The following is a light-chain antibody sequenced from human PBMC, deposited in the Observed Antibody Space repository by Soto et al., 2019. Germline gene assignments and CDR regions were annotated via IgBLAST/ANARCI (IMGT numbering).Light chain of an antibody. CDR3: SSYTSSSLTV. Sequence: QSVLTQPASVSGSPGQSITISCTGTSSDVGGYNYVSWYQQHPGKAPKLMIYDVSNRPSGVSNRFSGSKSGNTASLTIFGLQAEDEADYYCSSYTSSSLTVFGTGTKVTVL. V-gene: IGLV2-14*01. J-gene: IGLJ1*01. CDR2: DVS. CDR1: SSDVGGYNY.